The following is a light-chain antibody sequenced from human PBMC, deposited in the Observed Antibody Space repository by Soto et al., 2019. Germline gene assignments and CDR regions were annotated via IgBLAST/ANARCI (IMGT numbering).Light chain of an antibody. CDR1: QSVSSY. J-gene: IGKJ2*01. V-gene: IGKV3-11*01. Sequence: EIVLTQSPATLSLSPGERATLSCRASQSVSSYLAWYQQKPGQAPRLLIYDASNRATGIPARFSGSGSGTDFTLTIISLEPEDFAVYYCQQRSNWPGYTFGQGTKLEIK. CDR3: QQRSNWPGYT. CDR2: DAS.